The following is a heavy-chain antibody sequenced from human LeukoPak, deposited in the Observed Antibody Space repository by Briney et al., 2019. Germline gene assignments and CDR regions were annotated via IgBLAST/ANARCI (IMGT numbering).Heavy chain of an antibody. J-gene: IGHJ6*03. CDR2: IWYDGCNK. CDR3: AKGKYTMIVWDYYMDV. Sequence: PGRSLRLSCAASGFTFSSYGMHWVRQAPGKGLEWVAVIWYDGCNKYYADSVKGRFTISRDNSKNTLYLQMNSLRAEDTAVYYCAKGKYTMIVWDYYMDVWGKGTTVTVSS. D-gene: IGHD3-22*01. CDR1: GFTFSSYG. V-gene: IGHV3-33*06.